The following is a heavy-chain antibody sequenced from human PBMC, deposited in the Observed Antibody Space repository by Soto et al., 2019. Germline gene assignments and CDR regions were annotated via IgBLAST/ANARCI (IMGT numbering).Heavy chain of an antibody. V-gene: IGHV1-2*04. Sequence: SVKVSCKASGYTFTGYYIHWVLMTPGQGLEWMGWINPNSGGTNYAQKFQGWVTMTRDTSISTAYMELSRLRSDDTAVYYCARDFGVLDRPGTGSNYYYYYGMDLWGRGTTVTVSS. CDR3: ARDFGVLDRPGTGSNYYYYYGMDL. J-gene: IGHJ6*04. D-gene: IGHD3-10*01. CDR1: GYTFTGYY. CDR2: INPNSGGT.